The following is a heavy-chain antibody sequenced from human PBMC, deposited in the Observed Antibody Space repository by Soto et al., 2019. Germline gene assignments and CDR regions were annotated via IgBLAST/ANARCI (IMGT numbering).Heavy chain of an antibody. Sequence: PSESLSLTCAGYGGSFSPYFWSWIRQPPGKGLEWIGEINHSGSTNYNPSLTRRATLSVDTSKNQVSLKLTSVTAADTAVYYCARLASGWQYYYFDFWGRGTPVPVSS. V-gene: IGHV4-34*01. CDR3: ARLASGWQYYYFDF. CDR1: GGSFSPYF. CDR2: INHSGST. J-gene: IGHJ2*01. D-gene: IGHD6-19*01.